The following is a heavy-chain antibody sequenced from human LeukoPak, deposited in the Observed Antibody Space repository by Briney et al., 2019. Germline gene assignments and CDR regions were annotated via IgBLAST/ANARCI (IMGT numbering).Heavy chain of an antibody. D-gene: IGHD3-22*01. V-gene: IGHV1-18*01. CDR3: ARRSNYYDSSGYYYFDY. CDR2: INPYNGNT. CDR1: GYTFTNYG. J-gene: IGHJ4*02. Sequence: ASVKVSCKASGYTFTNYGISWVRQAPGQGLEWMGWINPYNGNTNFAQNLQGRVTMTTGTSTSTAYMELRSLRSDDTAVYYCARRSNYYDSSGYYYFDYWGQGTLVTVSS.